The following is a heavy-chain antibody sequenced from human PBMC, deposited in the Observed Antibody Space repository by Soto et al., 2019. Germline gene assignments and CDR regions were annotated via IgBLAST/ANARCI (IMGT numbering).Heavy chain of an antibody. D-gene: IGHD2-2*01. CDR2: ISYDGSNK. CDR3: ARGARVVPAAMNGFDP. J-gene: IGHJ5*02. CDR1: GFTFSSYA. Sequence: PGGSLRLSYAASGFTFSSYAMHWVRQAPGKGLEWVAVISYDGSNKYYADSVKGRFTISRDNSKNTLYLQMNSLRAEDTAVYYCARGARVVPAAMNGFDPWGQGTLVTVSS. V-gene: IGHV3-30-3*01.